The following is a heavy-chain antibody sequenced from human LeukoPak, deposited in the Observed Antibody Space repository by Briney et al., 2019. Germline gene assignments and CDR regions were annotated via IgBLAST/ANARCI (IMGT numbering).Heavy chain of an antibody. CDR3: ARDQYCSSTSCYTGGFTSYYYYYMDV. V-gene: IGHV4-4*07. CDR1: GGSSSSYY. D-gene: IGHD2-2*02. J-gene: IGHJ6*03. Sequence: SETLSLTCTVSGGSSSSYYWSWLRQPAGKGLEWIGRIYTSGSTNYNPSLKSRVTMSVDTSKNQFSLKLSSVTAADTTVYYCARDQYCSSTSCYTGGFTSYYYYYMDVWGKGTTVTVSS. CDR2: IYTSGST.